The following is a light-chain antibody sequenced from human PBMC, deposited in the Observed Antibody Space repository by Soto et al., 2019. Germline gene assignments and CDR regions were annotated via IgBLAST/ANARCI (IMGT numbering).Light chain of an antibody. V-gene: IGLV2-14*01. CDR2: EVR. Sequence: QSLLTQPASVSGSPGQSITISCTGTSSDIGGYDYVSWYQQRPGKAPKLMIYEVRYRPSGVSTRFSGSKSGNTASLTISGLQAEDEADYYCCSYTRTSNHYFFGSGTKVTVL. J-gene: IGLJ1*01. CDR1: SSDIGGYDY. CDR3: CSYTRTSNHYF.